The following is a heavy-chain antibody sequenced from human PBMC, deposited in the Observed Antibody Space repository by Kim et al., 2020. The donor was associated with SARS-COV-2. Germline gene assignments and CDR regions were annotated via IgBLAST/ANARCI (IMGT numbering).Heavy chain of an antibody. D-gene: IGHD2-15*01. Sequence: YAESGKGRFTISRDNAKNTVYLQMNSLRGEDTAVYHCARKDCSGGSCAFDPWGQGTLVTVSS. V-gene: IGHV3-74*01. J-gene: IGHJ5*02. CDR3: ARKDCSGGSCAFDP.